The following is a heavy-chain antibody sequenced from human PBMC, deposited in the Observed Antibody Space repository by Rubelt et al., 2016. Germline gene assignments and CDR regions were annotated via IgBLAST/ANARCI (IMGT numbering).Heavy chain of an antibody. D-gene: IGHD3-10*01. J-gene: IGHJ5*02. V-gene: IGHV3-23*01. CDR1: GFTFSSYA. CDR2: ISGSGGST. CDR3: AKIAFGAVDLNNWFDP. Sequence: RLSCAASGFTFSSYAMSWVRQAPGKVLEWVSAISGSGGSTYYADSVKGRFTISRDNSKNTLYLQMNSLRAEDTAVYYCAKIAFGAVDLNNWFDPWGQGTLVTVSS.